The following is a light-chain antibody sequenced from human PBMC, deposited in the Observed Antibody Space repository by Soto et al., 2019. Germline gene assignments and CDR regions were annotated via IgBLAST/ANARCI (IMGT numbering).Light chain of an antibody. Sequence: QSALTQPRSVSGPPGQSVTISCTGTSSDLGGYNYVSWYQQHPGKAPKLMTYDVSQRPSGVPDRFSGSKSGNTASLTISGLQAADEADCYCCSYAGSYVYVFGTGTKVTVL. V-gene: IGLV2-11*01. J-gene: IGLJ1*01. CDR3: CSYAGSYVYV. CDR2: DVS. CDR1: SSDLGGYNY.